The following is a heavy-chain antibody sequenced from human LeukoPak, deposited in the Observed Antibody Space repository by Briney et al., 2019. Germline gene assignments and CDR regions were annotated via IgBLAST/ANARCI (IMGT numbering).Heavy chain of an antibody. J-gene: IGHJ4*02. CDR2: IRYDGNNK. CDR3: ANLLRWEPY. CDR1: GFTFSGYS. D-gene: IGHD4-23*01. Sequence: PGGSLRLSCAASGFTFSGYSMFWVRQAPGKGLEWVAVIRYDGNNKYYADSVKGRFTISRDNSKNMLYLQMNSLGTEDTAVYYCANLLRWEPYWGQGTLVTVSS. V-gene: IGHV3-30*02.